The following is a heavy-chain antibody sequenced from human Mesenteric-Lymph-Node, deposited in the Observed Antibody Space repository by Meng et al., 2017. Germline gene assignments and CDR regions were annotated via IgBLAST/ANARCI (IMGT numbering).Heavy chain of an antibody. CDR1: GGSFSGYY. CDR3: ARGGGNSWYIDY. J-gene: IGHJ4*02. D-gene: IGHD6-13*01. CDR2: INHSGST. V-gene: IGHV4-34*01. Sequence: QVQLQQWGAGLLKPSETLSLTCAVHGGSFSGYYWSWIRQPPGKGLEWIGEINHSGSTNYNPSLKSRVTISVDTSKNQFSLKLSSVTAADTAVYYCARGGGNSWYIDYWGRGTLVTVSS.